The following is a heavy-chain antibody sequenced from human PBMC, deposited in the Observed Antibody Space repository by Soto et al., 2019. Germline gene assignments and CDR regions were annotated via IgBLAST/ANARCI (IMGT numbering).Heavy chain of an antibody. CDR1: GGPISSYY. J-gene: IGHJ4*02. D-gene: IGHD3-10*01. V-gene: IGHV4-59*01. CDR2: IYYSGST. CDR3: ARGMVDFDY. Sequence: PSETLSLTCTVSGGPISSYYWSWIRQPPGKGLEWIGYIYYSGSTNYNPSLKSRVTISVDTSKNQFSLKLSSVTAADTAVYYCARGMVDFDYWGQGTLVTVPQ.